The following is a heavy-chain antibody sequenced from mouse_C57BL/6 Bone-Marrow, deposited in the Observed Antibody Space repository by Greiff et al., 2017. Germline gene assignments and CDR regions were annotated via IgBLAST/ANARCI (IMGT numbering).Heavy chain of an antibody. CDR1: GFNFKDDY. CDR2: IDPEDGDT. D-gene: IGHD2-3*01. J-gene: IGHJ3*01. V-gene: IGHV14-4*01. CDR3: TTLYDGYYVPWFAY. Sequence: VQLQQSGAELVRPGASVKLSCTASGFNFKDDYMHWVKQRPEQGLEWIGWIDPEDGDTEYASKFQGKATITADTSSNTTYLQLSSLTSEDTAVYYCTTLYDGYYVPWFAYWGQGTLVTVSA.